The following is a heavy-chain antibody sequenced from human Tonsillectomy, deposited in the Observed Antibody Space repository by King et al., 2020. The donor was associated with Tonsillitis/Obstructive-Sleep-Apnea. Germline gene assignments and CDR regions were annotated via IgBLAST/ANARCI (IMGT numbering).Heavy chain of an antibody. V-gene: IGHV3-7*03. CDR2: IKQDGSEK. Sequence: VQLVESGGGLVQPGGSLRLSCAASGFTFSSYWMSWVRQAPGKGLEWVANIKQDGSEKYYVDSVKGRFTISRDNAKNSLYLQMNSLRAEDTAVYYCAREGGNYVRGMDVWGQGTTVTVSS. D-gene: IGHD3-10*02. J-gene: IGHJ6*02. CDR3: AREGGNYVRGMDV. CDR1: GFTFSSYW.